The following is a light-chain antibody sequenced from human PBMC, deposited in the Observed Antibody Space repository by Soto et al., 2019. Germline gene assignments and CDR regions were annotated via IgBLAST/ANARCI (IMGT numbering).Light chain of an antibody. Sequence: IQLTQSPSSLSASVGDRVTITCRASQGISSFLAWYQQKPGKAPKLLIYGASTLQSGVPSRFSGSRSGTDFTLTSGSLQPEDFATYYCQQLNSFPIPFGPGTKVDIK. J-gene: IGKJ3*01. CDR1: QGISSF. CDR2: GAS. V-gene: IGKV1-9*01. CDR3: QQLNSFPIP.